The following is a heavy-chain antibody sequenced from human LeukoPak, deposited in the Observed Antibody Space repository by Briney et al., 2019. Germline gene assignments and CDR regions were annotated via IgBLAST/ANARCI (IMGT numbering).Heavy chain of an antibody. CDR1: GGSVSDYY. CDR2: IYYSGST. Sequence: SETLSLTCTISGGSVSDYYWSWIRQPPGKGLEWIGYIYYSGSTNYNPSLKSRVTISVDTSKNQFSLKLSSVTAADTAVYYCARTYYYGSYYMDVWGKGTTVTISS. D-gene: IGHD3-10*01. J-gene: IGHJ6*03. CDR3: ARTYYYGSYYMDV. V-gene: IGHV4-59*02.